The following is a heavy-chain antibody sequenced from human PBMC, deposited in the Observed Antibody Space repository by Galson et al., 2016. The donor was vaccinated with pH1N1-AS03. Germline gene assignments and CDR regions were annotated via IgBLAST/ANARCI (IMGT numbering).Heavy chain of an antibody. Sequence: SETLSLTCTVSGGSISSSSYYWGWIRQPPGKGLEWLGSLYYGGSTYYNPSLKSRVTISVDTSNNQYSLTLTSATAADTAVYYCATLSRYSCSGGTCYSEGFDYWGQGTLVTVSS. CDR1: GGSISSSSYY. D-gene: IGHD2-15*01. CDR3: ATLSRYSCSGGTCYSEGFDY. J-gene: IGHJ4*02. CDR2: LYYGGST. V-gene: IGHV4-39*07.